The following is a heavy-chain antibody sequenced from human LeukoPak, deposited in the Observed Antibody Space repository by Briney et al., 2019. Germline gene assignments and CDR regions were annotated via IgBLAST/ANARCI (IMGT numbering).Heavy chain of an antibody. CDR2: INWNGGST. CDR1: GFTFDDYG. J-gene: IGHJ5*02. CDR3: ARLVVPAATHLWLDP. V-gene: IGHV3-20*04. D-gene: IGHD6-13*01. Sequence: GGSLRLSCAASGFTFDDYGMSWVRQAPGKGLEWVSGINWNGGSTGYADSVKGRFTISRDNAKNSLYLQMNSLRAEDTALYYCARLVVPAATHLWLDPWGQGTLVTVSS.